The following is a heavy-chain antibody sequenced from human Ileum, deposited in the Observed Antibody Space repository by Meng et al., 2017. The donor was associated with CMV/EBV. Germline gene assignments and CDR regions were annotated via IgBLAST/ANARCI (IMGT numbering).Heavy chain of an antibody. J-gene: IGHJ4*02. CDR2: VNPNNGAT. V-gene: IGHV1-2*06. Sequence: QEQLVQSGAEVKKPGASVKVSCRASGCNFRDFWIHWVRQAHGQGLEWMGRVNPNNGATNYAREFHDRVTLTTDASITTAYMELSGLRSDDTAVYYCSLLTMVRGVNPDWGQGTLVTVSS. D-gene: IGHD3-10*01. CDR3: SLLTMVRGVNPD. CDR1: GCNFRDFW.